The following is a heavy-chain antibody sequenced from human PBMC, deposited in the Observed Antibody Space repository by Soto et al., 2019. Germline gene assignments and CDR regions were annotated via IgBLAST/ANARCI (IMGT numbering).Heavy chain of an antibody. CDR1: GGSFSGYY. CDR2: INQSGST. J-gene: IGHJ4*02. D-gene: IGHD2-15*01. V-gene: IGHV4-34*01. Sequence: SETLSLTCAVYGGSFSGYYWNWIRQPPGKGLEWIGEINQSGSTNYNPSFKSRVTISVDTSKNQFSLRLGSVTAADTAVYWCVRRLGGCSGSSCPFDYWGQGALVTVSS. CDR3: VRRLGGCSGSSCPFDY.